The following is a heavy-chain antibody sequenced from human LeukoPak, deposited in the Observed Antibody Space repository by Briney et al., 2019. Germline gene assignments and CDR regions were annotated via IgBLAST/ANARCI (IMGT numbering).Heavy chain of an antibody. D-gene: IGHD2-15*01. CDR1: GFTFTNYA. CDR2: ISLTGANT. V-gene: IGHV3-23*01. Sequence: QTGGSLRLSCAASGFTFTNYAMSWVRQAPGKGLEWVSSISLTGANTYYADSVRGRFTISRDNSRNTLYLQMNSMRVEDTAVYSCAKCFSAGTGSCLGGDFDYWGQGTLVTGSS. J-gene: IGHJ4*02. CDR3: AKCFSAGTGSCLGGDFDY.